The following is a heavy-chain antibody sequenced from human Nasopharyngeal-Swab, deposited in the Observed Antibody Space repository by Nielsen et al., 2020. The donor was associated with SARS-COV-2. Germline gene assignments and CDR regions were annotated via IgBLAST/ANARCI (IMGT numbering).Heavy chain of an antibody. J-gene: IGHJ4*02. CDR2: ISWDGVNT. Sequence: GGSLRLSCVASGFTFDDYGLHWVRQVPGKGLEWVSLISWDGVNTYYADSVKGRFTISRDNSRNSLFLQMNSLKTEDTALYYRAKGVHYMSYFHTPPSDHWGQGTPVTVSS. CDR3: AKGVHYMSYFHTPPSDH. D-gene: IGHD3-10*01. V-gene: IGHV3-43*01. CDR1: GFTFDDYG.